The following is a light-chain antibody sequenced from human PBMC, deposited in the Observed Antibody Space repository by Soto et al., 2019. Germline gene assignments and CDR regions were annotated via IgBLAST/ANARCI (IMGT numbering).Light chain of an antibody. CDR3: QQYDDSFT. CDR2: GTS. V-gene: IGKV3-20*01. Sequence: EIVLTQSPGTLSLSPGERATLSCRASQSVSISYIAWYQQKPGQAPRLLIYGTSSRAAGIPDRFSGSGSGTDFSLTISRLETEDCAMYYCQQYDDSFTFGPGTKVHIK. J-gene: IGKJ3*01. CDR1: QSVSISY.